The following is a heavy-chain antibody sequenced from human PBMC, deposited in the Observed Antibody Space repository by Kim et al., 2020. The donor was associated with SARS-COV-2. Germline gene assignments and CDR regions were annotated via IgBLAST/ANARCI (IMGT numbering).Heavy chain of an antibody. CDR2: IYYSGST. V-gene: IGHV4-39*07. CDR3: ARDVRGILTNYGMDV. D-gene: IGHD3-9*01. CDR1: GGSISSSSYY. Sequence: SETLSLTCTVSGGSISSSSYYWGWIRQPPGKGLEWIGSIYYSGSTYYNPSLKSRVTISVDTSKNQFSLKLSSVTAADTAVYYCARDVRGILTNYGMDVWGQGTTVTVSS. J-gene: IGHJ6*02.